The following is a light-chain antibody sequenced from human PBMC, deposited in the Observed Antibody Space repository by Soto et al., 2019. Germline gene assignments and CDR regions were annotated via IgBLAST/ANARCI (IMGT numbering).Light chain of an antibody. CDR3: SSYTTSNTRQIV. Sequence: QSVLTQPASVSGSPGQSITISCTGTSSDVGGYNYVSWYQHHPGKAPKLIIYDVSNRPSGVSNRFSGSKSGNTASLTISGLQPEDEAVYYCSSYTTSNTRQIVFGTGTKLTVL. CDR2: DVS. J-gene: IGLJ1*01. CDR1: SSDVGGYNY. V-gene: IGLV2-14*03.